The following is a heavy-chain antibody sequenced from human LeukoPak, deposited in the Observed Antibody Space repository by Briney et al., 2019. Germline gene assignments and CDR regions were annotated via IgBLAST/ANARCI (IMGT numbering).Heavy chain of an antibody. CDR3: ARDSEYSSGWYGEFDY. D-gene: IGHD6-19*01. Sequence: SETLSLTCTVSGGSINSYYWSWIRQPPGKGLEWIGYIYYSGSTNYNPSLKSRVTISVDTSKNQFSLKLSSVTAADTAVYYCARDSEYSSGWYGEFDYWGQGTLVTVSS. CDR2: IYYSGST. V-gene: IGHV4-59*01. CDR1: GGSINSYY. J-gene: IGHJ4*02.